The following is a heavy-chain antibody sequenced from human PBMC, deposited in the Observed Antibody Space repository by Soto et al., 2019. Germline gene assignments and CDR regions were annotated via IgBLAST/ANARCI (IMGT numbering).Heavy chain of an antibody. V-gene: IGHV3-30*18. Sequence: QGQLVESGGGVVQPGRSLRLSCAASGFIFSNYAMHWVRQAPGKGLEWVAVISYDGGKEYYAESVKGRFTVSRDTSNNTVYLQVDSLRPEDTAMYFCAKDSEVRPPWIGEDWFDSWGQGTRVIVTS. CDR1: GFIFSNYA. D-gene: IGHD3-10*01. CDR3: AKDSEVRPPWIGEDWFDS. J-gene: IGHJ5*01. CDR2: ISYDGGKE.